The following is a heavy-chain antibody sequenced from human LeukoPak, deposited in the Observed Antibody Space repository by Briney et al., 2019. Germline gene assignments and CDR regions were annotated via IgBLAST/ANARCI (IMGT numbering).Heavy chain of an antibody. CDR2: IYYGGST. J-gene: IGHJ3*02. CDR1: GGSISSYY. CDR3: ARIPYCSGGSCYRGAPTFDI. D-gene: IGHD2-15*01. Sequence: SETLSLTCTVSGGSISSYYWSWIRQPPGKGLEWIGYIYYGGSTNYNPSLKSRVTISVDTSKNQFSLKLSSVTAADTAVYYCARIPYCSGGSCYRGAPTFDIWGQGTVVTVSS. V-gene: IGHV4-59*01.